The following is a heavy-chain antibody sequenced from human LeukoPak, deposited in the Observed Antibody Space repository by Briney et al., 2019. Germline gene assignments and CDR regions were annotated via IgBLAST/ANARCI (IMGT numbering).Heavy chain of an antibody. CDR3: ASRFSIAAAGHSDY. V-gene: IGHV4-39*07. CDR1: GGSISSSSYY. Sequence: SETLSLTCTVSGGSISSSSYYWGWIRQPPGKGLEWIGSIYYSGSTYYNPSLKSRVTISVDTSKNQFSLKLSSVTAADTAVYYCASRFSIAAAGHSDYWGQGTLVTVSS. J-gene: IGHJ4*02. D-gene: IGHD6-13*01. CDR2: IYYSGST.